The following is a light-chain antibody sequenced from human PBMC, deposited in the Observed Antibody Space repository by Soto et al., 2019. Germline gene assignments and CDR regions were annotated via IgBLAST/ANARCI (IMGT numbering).Light chain of an antibody. CDR1: QSVSSTY. V-gene: IGKV3-20*01. Sequence: EIVLTQSPGTLSLSPGERATLSCRASQSVSSTYLAWYPQKPGQAPRLLIYGASNRATGIPDRFSGGWSGTDFTLTISRLEPEDFAVYYCQQYGSSPPFTFGPGTTVEIK. J-gene: IGKJ3*01. CDR2: GAS. CDR3: QQYGSSPPFT.